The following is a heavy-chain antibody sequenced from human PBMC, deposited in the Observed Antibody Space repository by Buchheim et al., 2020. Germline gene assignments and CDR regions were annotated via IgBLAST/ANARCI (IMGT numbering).Heavy chain of an antibody. CDR1: GGTFSSYA. CDR3: ARDLTVGATSWVSEYWYFDL. V-gene: IGHV1-69*04. Sequence: QVQLVQSGAEVKKPGSSVKVSCKASGGTFSSYAISWVRQAPGQGLEWMGRIIPILGIANYAQKFQGRVTITADKSTSTAYMELSSLRSEDTAVYYCARDLTVGATSWVSEYWYFDLWGRGTL. J-gene: IGHJ2*01. D-gene: IGHD1-26*01. CDR2: IIPILGIA.